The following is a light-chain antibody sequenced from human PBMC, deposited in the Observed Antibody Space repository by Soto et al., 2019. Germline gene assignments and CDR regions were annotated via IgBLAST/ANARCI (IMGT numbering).Light chain of an antibody. CDR2: KAS. Sequence: IQISQSPSTLSASVGGTVTITCRASQSISSWLAWYQQKPGIAPKLLIYKASTLQTGVPSRFSGSAYGTVFTLTISSLKPDDSATYYCQQYDVYSTFGQGTQVDIK. V-gene: IGKV1-5*03. CDR3: QQYDVYST. CDR1: QSISSW. J-gene: IGKJ1*01.